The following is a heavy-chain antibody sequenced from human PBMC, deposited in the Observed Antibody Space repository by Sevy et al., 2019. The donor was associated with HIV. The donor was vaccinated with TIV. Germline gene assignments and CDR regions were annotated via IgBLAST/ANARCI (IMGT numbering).Heavy chain of an antibody. D-gene: IGHD1-26*01. CDR2: ISHDGINE. J-gene: IGHJ6*02. V-gene: IGHV3-30*18. CDR1: GLSFSYYG. CDR3: ANAYSGSYSHSYLYALDV. Sequence: GGSLRLSGTGSGLSFSYYGINWVRKSPGKGLDWVALISHDGINEYYADSVKGRFTISRDNSRNTVYLEMNSLRNEDTAIYFCANAYSGSYSHSYLYALDVWGQGTTVTVSS.